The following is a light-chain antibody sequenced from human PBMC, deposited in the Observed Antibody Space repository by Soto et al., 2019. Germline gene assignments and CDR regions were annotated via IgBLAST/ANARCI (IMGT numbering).Light chain of an antibody. V-gene: IGKV1-9*01. CDR3: QHLNGYQLT. CDR1: QGISSY. J-gene: IGKJ4*01. CDR2: AAS. Sequence: DIQLTQSPIVLSASVGDRFTITCRASQGISSYLAWYQQKPGKAPKLLIYAASTLQSGVPSRFSGSGSGTEFTLTISSLQPEDFATYYCQHLNGYQLTFGGGTKVDIK.